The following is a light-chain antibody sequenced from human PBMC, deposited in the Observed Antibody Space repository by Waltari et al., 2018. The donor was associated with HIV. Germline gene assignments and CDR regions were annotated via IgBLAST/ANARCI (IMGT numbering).Light chain of an antibody. J-gene: IGKJ2*01. CDR1: QSISSY. V-gene: IGKV1-39*01. CDR2: AAS. Sequence: DIQMTQSPSSLSASVGDRVTITCRASQSISSYLNWHQQKAGKAPKLLIYAASSLQSGVPSRFSGSGSGTDFTLTISSLQPEDFATNYCQQSYSTPHTFGQGTKLEIK. CDR3: QQSYSTPHT.